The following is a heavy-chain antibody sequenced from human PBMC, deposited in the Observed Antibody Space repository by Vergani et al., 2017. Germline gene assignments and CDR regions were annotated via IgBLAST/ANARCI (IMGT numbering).Heavy chain of an antibody. V-gene: IGHV4-34*02. CDR3: AVRPRVNLVGGEIVTKRTFDD. CDR2: INNDGHT. Sequence: QVQLQQWGAGVVKPSGTLSLTCAVFGESFSSFYWSWIRQPPGKGLEWIGEINNDGHTNYNPSLGSRVTVSRDTAKNQFYLNLMSVTAADTAMYYCAVRPRVNLVGGEIVTKRTFDDWSQGSLVTVSS. CDR1: GESFSSFY. D-gene: IGHD3-10*01. J-gene: IGHJ4*02.